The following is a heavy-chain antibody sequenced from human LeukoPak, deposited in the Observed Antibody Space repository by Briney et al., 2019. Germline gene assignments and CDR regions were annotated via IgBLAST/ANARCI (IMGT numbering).Heavy chain of an antibody. CDR1: GFTFSSYS. D-gene: IGHD3-22*01. CDR3: ARVNEDSSGYYLDY. J-gene: IGHJ4*02. Sequence: GGSLRLSCAASGFTFSSYSMNWVRQAPGKGLEWVSSISSSSSYIYYADSVKGRFTISRDNAKNSLYLQMNSLRAEDAAVYYCARVNEDSSGYYLDYWGQGTLVTVSS. V-gene: IGHV3-21*01. CDR2: ISSSSSYI.